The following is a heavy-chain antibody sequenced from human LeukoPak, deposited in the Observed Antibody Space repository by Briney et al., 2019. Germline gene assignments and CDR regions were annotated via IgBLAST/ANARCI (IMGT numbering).Heavy chain of an antibody. J-gene: IGHJ4*02. CDR1: GGSISSYY. Sequence: SETLSLTCTVSGGSISSYYWSWIRQPPGKRLEWIGYIYYSGNTNKNPSLKSRLTISVDTSKNQFSLKLSSVTAADTAVYYCARVGDGNVDYWGQGTLVTVSS. CDR3: ARVGDGNVDY. V-gene: IGHV4-59*01. CDR2: IYYSGNT.